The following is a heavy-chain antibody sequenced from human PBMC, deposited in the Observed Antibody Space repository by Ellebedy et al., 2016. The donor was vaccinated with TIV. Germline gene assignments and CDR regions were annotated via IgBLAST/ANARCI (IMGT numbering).Heavy chain of an antibody. CDR1: GGTFSSYA. CDR3: ARDLVAADAFGM. D-gene: IGHD2-8*02. Sequence: ASVKVSCKASGGTFSSYAISWVRQSPGQGPEWMGRIIPMLGRTNYAQKFQGRVTITADKSTNTAYMELSSLRPEDSAVYYCARDLVAADAFGMWGQGTMVTVSS. J-gene: IGHJ3*02. CDR2: IIPMLGRT. V-gene: IGHV1-69*04.